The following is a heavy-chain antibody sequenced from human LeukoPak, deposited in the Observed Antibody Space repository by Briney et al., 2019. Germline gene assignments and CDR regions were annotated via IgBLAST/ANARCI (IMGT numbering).Heavy chain of an antibody. Sequence: PGGSLRLSCAASGFTFSSYGMNWVRQAPGKGLEWVANIKEDGSEKYYVDSVRGRFTISRDNAKNSLYLQMSSLRAEDTAVYYCARDLQCGGDCHYDALDIWGQGTMVTVSS. D-gene: IGHD2-21*02. V-gene: IGHV3-7*01. CDR3: ARDLQCGGDCHYDALDI. CDR1: GFTFSSYG. CDR2: IKEDGSEK. J-gene: IGHJ3*02.